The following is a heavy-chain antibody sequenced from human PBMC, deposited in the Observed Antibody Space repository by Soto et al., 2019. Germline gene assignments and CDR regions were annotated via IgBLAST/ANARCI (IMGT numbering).Heavy chain of an antibody. D-gene: IGHD4-17*01. Sequence: QVTLKESGPVLVKPTETLTLTCTVSGFSLTNSKMGVAWIRQPPGKALEWLAHLFSNDKKSYSTSLRSSLAISQDASRGQVVLSLTNMDPLDTATYFCARIDEYGSSDWGQGIRVTVFS. CDR1: GFSLTNSKMG. V-gene: IGHV2-26*01. CDR2: LFSNDKK. J-gene: IGHJ4*02. CDR3: ARIDEYGSSD.